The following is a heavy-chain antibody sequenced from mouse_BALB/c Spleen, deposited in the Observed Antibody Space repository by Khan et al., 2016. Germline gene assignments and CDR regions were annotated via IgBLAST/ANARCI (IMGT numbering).Heavy chain of an antibody. CDR2: INPDSSTI. V-gene: IGHV4-1*02. D-gene: IGHD1-1*01. J-gene: IGHJ3*01. CDR1: GFDFSRYW. Sequence: EVKLLESGGGLVQPGGSLRLSCAASGFDFSRYWMSWVRQAPGKGLEWIGEINPDSSTINYTPSLKHKFIISRDNANNTLYLQMSKVRSEDTALYYCARAGYYGYLACWGQGTLVTVSA. CDR3: ARAGYYGYLAC.